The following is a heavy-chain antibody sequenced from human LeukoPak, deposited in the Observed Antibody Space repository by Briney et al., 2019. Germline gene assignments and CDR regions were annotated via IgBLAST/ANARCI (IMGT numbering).Heavy chain of an antibody. CDR1: GGSFSGYY. V-gene: IGHV4-34*01. D-gene: IGHD3-22*01. CDR3: AGRLRDYYDSSGYYGTFDY. Sequence: SETLSLTCAVYGGSFSGYYWSWIRQPPGKGLEWIGEINQSGSTNYNPFLKSRVTISVDTSKNQFSLKLSSVTAVDTAVYYCAGRLRDYYDSSGYYGTFDYWGQGTLVTVSS. J-gene: IGHJ4*02. CDR2: INQSGST.